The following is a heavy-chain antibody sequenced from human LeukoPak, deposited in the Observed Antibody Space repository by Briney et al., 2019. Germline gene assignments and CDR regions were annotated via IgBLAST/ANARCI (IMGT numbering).Heavy chain of an antibody. CDR2: ISYDGSNK. Sequence: GGSLRLSCAASGFTFSSYTMHWVRQAPGKGLEWVAVISYDGSNKYYADSVKGRFTISRDNSKNTLYLQMNSLRAEDTAVYYCAKDGGLWVSAHWGDSWGRGTLVTVSS. D-gene: IGHD7-27*01. V-gene: IGHV3-30-3*01. CDR3: AKDGGLWVSAHWGDS. CDR1: GFTFSSYT. J-gene: IGHJ4*02.